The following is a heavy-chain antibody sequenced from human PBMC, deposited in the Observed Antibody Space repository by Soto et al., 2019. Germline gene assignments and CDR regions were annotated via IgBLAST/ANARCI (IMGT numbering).Heavy chain of an antibody. D-gene: IGHD3-10*01. CDR1: GYLFTDYG. V-gene: IGHV1-18*01. Sequence: AASVKVSCKASGYLFTDYGIAWVRQAPGQGLEWMGWINVFNGDPRYAPNVQDRVTMTKDTSTNTASMELRSLRSDDTAVYFCVRVRRGQMDYWGQGSLVTVSS. CDR2: INVFNGDP. CDR3: VRVRRGQMDY. J-gene: IGHJ4*02.